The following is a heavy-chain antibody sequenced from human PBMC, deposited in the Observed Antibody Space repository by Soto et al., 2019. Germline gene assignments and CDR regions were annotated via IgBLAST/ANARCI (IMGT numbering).Heavy chain of an antibody. D-gene: IGHD1-1*01. CDR2: ISGSGGST. Sequence: EVQMLESGGGLVQPGGSLRLSCAASGFTFSNNAMSWVHQAPGKGLEWVSGISGSGGSTYYADSVKGRFTISRDNYKNTLFLQMNSLRGEDTALYYCAKSPGTSRIYYYGMDVWGQGTTVTVSS. V-gene: IGHV3-23*01. CDR1: GFTFSNNA. CDR3: AKSPGTSRIYYYGMDV. J-gene: IGHJ6*02.